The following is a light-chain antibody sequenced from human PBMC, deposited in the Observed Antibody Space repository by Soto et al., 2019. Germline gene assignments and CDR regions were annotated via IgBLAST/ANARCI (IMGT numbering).Light chain of an antibody. V-gene: IGLV1-40*01. CDR2: GNS. Sequence: QSVLTQPPSVSGAPGQRVTISCTGSSSNIGAGYDVHWYQQLPGTAPKLLIYGNSNRPSGVPDRFSGSKSGTSASLAITGLQAEDEADYYCQSYGSSLSGFAVFGGGTQLTVL. CDR1: SSNIGAGYD. CDR3: QSYGSSLSGFAV. J-gene: IGLJ7*01.